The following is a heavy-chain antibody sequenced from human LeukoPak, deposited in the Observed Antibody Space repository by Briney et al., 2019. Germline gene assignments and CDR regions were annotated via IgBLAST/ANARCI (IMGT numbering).Heavy chain of an antibody. CDR1: GYTFTGYY. D-gene: IGHD3-10*01. Sequence: ASVKVSCKASGYTFTGYYMHWVRQAPGQGLEWMGWINPNSGGTNYAQKFQGRVTMTRNTSISTAYMELSRLRSDDTAVYYYARAYYGSGSYVMGYWGQGTLVTVSS. V-gene: IGHV1-2*02. CDR2: INPNSGGT. J-gene: IGHJ4*02. CDR3: ARAYYGSGSYVMGY.